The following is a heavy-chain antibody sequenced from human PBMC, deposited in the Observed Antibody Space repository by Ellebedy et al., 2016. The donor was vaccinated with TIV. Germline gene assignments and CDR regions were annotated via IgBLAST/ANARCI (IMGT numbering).Heavy chain of an antibody. CDR3: ARDGYSSGWYRDLFVDY. Sequence: ASVKVSCXASGYTFTSYYMHWVRQAPGQGLEWMGIINPSGGSTSYAQKFQGRVTMTRDTSTSTVYMELSSLRSEDTAVYYCARDGYSSGWYRDLFVDYWGQGTLVTVSS. CDR1: GYTFTSYY. CDR2: INPSGGST. J-gene: IGHJ4*02. D-gene: IGHD6-19*01. V-gene: IGHV1-46*01.